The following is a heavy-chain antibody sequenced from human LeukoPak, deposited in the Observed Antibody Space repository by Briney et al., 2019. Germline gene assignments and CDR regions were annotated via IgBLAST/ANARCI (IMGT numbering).Heavy chain of an antibody. D-gene: IGHD3-22*01. CDR1: GFTFSNYW. CDR3: ARGGYYDSSGFPTHYYYMDV. J-gene: IGHJ6*03. CDR2: ISSSGSTI. V-gene: IGHV3-48*04. Sequence: GGSLRLSCAASGFTFSNYWMTWVRQAPGKGLEWVSYISSSGSTIYYADSVKGRFTISRDNAKNSLYLQMNSLRAEDTAVYYCARGGYYDSSGFPTHYYYMDVWGKGTTVTISS.